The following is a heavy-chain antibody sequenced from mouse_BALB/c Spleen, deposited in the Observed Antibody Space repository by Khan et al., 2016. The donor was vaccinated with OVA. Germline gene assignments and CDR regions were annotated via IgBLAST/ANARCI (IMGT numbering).Heavy chain of an antibody. V-gene: IGHV3-8*02. CDR1: GDSITSGY. D-gene: IGHD2-14*01. CDR2: ILYSGST. Sequence: EVQLQESGPSLVKPSQTLSLTCSVTGDSITSGYWCWIRKFPGNKLEYMGYILYSGSTYYNQSIKSRISITRHTSQNQYYLQLNSVPTEDTATYYCARSTYRDAFAYWGQGILVTVSA. J-gene: IGHJ3*01. CDR3: ARSTYRDAFAY.